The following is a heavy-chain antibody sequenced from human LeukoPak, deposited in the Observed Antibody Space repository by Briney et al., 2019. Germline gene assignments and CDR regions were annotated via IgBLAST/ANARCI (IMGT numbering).Heavy chain of an antibody. CDR3: ARDESAVAGRGY. J-gene: IGHJ4*02. CDR1: GGSISSSSYY. D-gene: IGHD6-19*01. V-gene: IGHV4-39*07. Sequence: SETLSLTCTVSGGSISSSSYYWGWIRQPPGKGLEWIGSIYYSGSTYYNPSLKSRVTISVDTSKNQFSLKLSSVTAADTAVYYCARDESAVAGRGYWGQGTLVTVSS. CDR2: IYYSGST.